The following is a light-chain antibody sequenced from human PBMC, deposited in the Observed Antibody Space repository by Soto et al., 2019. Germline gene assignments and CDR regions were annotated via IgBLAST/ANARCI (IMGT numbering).Light chain of an antibody. V-gene: IGLV2-14*01. CDR1: MRDVGAYNL. CDR2: EVR. CDR3: SSYTTSYFYV. Sequence: QSALTQPASVSGSAGQSITISCSGTMRDVGAYNLVSWYQQHPGTAPKLIIYEVRNRPSGISSRFSGSRSDNTASLTISGLQSEDEGDYYCSSYTTSYFYVFGPGTKLTVL. J-gene: IGLJ1*01.